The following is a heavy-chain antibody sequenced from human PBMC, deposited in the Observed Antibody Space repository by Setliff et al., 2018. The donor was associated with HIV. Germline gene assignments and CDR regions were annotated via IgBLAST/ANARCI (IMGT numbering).Heavy chain of an antibody. CDR2: ISYTGST. CDR3: ARRWGIRGYSS. Sequence: PSETLSLTCTVPGGAINRSNYYWGWIRQPPGKGLEGIGTISYTGSTYYDPSLKSRVTISLETSKNQFALKLSPVTAADTAVYFCARRWGIRGYSSWGQGTLVTVSS. J-gene: IGHJ5*02. CDR1: GGAINRSNYY. V-gene: IGHV4-39*06. D-gene: IGHD5-18*01.